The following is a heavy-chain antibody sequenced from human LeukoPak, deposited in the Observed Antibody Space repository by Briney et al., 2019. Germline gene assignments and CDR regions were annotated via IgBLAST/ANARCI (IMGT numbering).Heavy chain of an antibody. V-gene: IGHV3-23*01. J-gene: IGHJ3*02. CDR1: GFTFSSYA. CDR2: ISGSGGST. D-gene: IGHD2-2*01. Sequence: GGSLRLSCAASGFTFSSYAMSWVRQAPGKGLEWVSAISGSGGSTYYADSVKGRFTISRDNAKNSLYPQMNSLRAEDTAVYYCARGGEYCSSTSCSYAFDIWGQGTMVTVSS. CDR3: ARGGEYCSSTSCSYAFDI.